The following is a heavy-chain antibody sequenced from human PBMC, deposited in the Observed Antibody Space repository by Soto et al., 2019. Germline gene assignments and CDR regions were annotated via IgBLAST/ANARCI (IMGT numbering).Heavy chain of an antibody. CDR3: AKTFLARYCSSSICYDPADYFDY. J-gene: IGHJ4*02. CDR1: GFTFNNYA. V-gene: IGHV3-23*01. Sequence: PGGSLRLSCAASGFTFNNYAMSWVRQAPGKGLEWVSSINNGGDNIYYADSVKGRFTISRDNSKSTLYLQMNSLRAEDTAVYYCAKTFLARYCSSSICYDPADYFDYWGQGSLVTASS. CDR2: INNGGDNI. D-gene: IGHD2-2*01.